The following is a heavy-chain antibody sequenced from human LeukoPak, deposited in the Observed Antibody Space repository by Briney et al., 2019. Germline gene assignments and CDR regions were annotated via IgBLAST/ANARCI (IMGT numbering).Heavy chain of an antibody. Sequence: ASVKVSCKASGYTFTGYYMHWVRQAPGQGLEWMGWINPNSGGTNYAQKFQGRVTMTRDTSISTAYMELSRLRSDDTAVYYCARVNKPVWFGELSDPYYFDYWGQGTLVTVSS. V-gene: IGHV1-2*02. J-gene: IGHJ4*02. CDR2: INPNSGGT. CDR3: ARVNKPVWFGELSDPYYFDY. D-gene: IGHD3-10*01. CDR1: GYTFTGYY.